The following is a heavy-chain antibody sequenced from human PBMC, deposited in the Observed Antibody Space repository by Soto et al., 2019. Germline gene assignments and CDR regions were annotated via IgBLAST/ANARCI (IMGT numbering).Heavy chain of an antibody. J-gene: IGHJ1*01. D-gene: IGHD3-22*01. CDR1: GLTCVSSA. V-gene: IGHV3-23*01. Sequence: VAQPLYSPASGLTCVSSAMLWVRRARGKGLEWVSAISGSGGSTYYADSVKGRFTISRDNSKNTLYLQMNSLRAEDTAVYYCAKAAGGTMILGGVQHWGQGTLVTVSS. CDR2: ISGSGGST. CDR3: AKAAGGTMILGGVQH.